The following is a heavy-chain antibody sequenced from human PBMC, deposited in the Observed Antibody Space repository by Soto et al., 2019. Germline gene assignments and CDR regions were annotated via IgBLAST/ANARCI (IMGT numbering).Heavy chain of an antibody. J-gene: IGHJ4*02. Sequence: ASVKVSCTASGYTFTSNDINWVRQATGQGLEWMGWMNPNSGNTGYAQKFQGRVTMTRNTSISTAYMELSSLRSEDTAVYYCAREHSSSWRFDYWGQGTLVTVSS. CDR1: GYTFTSND. V-gene: IGHV1-8*01. D-gene: IGHD6-13*01. CDR3: AREHSSSWRFDY. CDR2: MNPNSGNT.